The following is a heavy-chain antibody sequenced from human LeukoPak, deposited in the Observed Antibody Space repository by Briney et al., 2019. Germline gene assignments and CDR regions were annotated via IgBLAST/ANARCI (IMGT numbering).Heavy chain of an antibody. CDR1: GFTFSSYA. CDR3: ARVRLVDFWSGYIDY. D-gene: IGHD3-3*01. V-gene: IGHV3-30-3*01. CDR2: ISYDGSNK. J-gene: IGHJ4*02. Sequence: GGSLRLSCAASGFTFSSYAMHWVRQAPGKGLEWVAVISYDGSNKYYADSVKGRFTISRDNSKNKLYLQMNSLRAEDTAVYYCARVRLVDFWSGYIDYWGQGTLVTVSS.